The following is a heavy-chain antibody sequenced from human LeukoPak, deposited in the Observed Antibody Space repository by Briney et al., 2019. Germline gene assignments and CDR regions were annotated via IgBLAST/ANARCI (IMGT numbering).Heavy chain of an antibody. CDR2: ISYDGSNK. Sequence: GGSLRLSCAASGFTFSSYGMHWVRQAPGKGLEWVAVISYDGSNKYYADSVKGRFTISRDNSKNTLYLQMNSLRAEDTAVYYCARKMYGFSSGYYSNWFDPWGQGTLVTVSS. CDR1: GFTFSSYG. V-gene: IGHV3-30*03. CDR3: ARKMYGFSSGYYSNWFDP. D-gene: IGHD3-22*01. J-gene: IGHJ5*02.